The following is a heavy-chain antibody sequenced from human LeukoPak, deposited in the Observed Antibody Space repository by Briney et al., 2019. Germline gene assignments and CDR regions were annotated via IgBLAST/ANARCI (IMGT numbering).Heavy chain of an antibody. J-gene: IGHJ4*02. CDR1: GYSISSGYY. CDR3: ARGGSSSWYVDAYYFDY. D-gene: IGHD6-13*01. CDR2: IYHSGST. V-gene: IGHV4-38-2*02. Sequence: PSETLSLTCTVSGYSISSGYYWGWIRQPPGKGLEWIGSIYHSGSTYYNPSLKSRVTISVDTSKNQFSLKLSSVTAADTAVYYCARGGSSSWYVDAYYFDYWGQGTLVTVSS.